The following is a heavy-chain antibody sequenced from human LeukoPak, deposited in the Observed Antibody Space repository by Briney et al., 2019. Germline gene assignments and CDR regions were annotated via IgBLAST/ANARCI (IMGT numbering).Heavy chain of an antibody. CDR3: AKDRGSGWLFDY. V-gene: IGHV3-23*01. Sequence: GGSLRLSCAASGFTFSSYAMSWVRQAPGKGLECVSAISGSGGSTYYADSVKGRFTISRDNSKNTLYLQMNSLRAEDTAVYYCAKDRGSGWLFDYWGQGTLVTVSS. CDR1: GFTFSSYA. CDR2: ISGSGGST. J-gene: IGHJ4*02. D-gene: IGHD6-19*01.